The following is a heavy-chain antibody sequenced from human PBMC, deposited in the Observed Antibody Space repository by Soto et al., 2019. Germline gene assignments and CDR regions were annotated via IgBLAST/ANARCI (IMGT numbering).Heavy chain of an antibody. J-gene: IGHJ4*02. V-gene: IGHV3-21*01. D-gene: IGHD1-26*01. CDR3: ARDGGSYYFDY. CDR1: GFTFSSYS. CDR2: ISRSSYI. Sequence: EVQLVESGGGLVKPGGSLRLSCAASGFTFSSYSMNWVRQAPGKGLEWVSSISRSSYIYYADSVKGRCTISRDNAKNSLYLQMNSLRAADTAVYYCARDGGSYYFDYWGQGTLVTVSS.